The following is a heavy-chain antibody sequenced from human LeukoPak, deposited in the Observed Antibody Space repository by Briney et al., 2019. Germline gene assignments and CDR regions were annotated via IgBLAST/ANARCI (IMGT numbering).Heavy chain of an antibody. J-gene: IGHJ5*02. CDR2: IYYSGSI. CDR1: GGSISSYY. Sequence: SETLSLTCTVSGGSISSYYWSWIRQPPGKGLEWIGYIYYSGSINYNPSLKSRVTISVDTSKNQFSLKLSSETAADTAVYYCARHTDSYCGGDCYLNWFDPWGQGTLVTVSS. V-gene: IGHV4-59*08. D-gene: IGHD2-21*02. CDR3: ARHTDSYCGGDCYLNWFDP.